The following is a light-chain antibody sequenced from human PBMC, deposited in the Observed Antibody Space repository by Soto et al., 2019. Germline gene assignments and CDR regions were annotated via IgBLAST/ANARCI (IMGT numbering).Light chain of an antibody. Sequence: QSAPTQPASVSGSPGQSITITCSGTSSDVGSGDSVSWYQHHPGEVPRLVIYEVKTRPTGVSGRFSGSRSVNTASLTISGLQDEDEADYDCRTYTTTGSSVFGTGTKLTVL. J-gene: IGLJ2*01. V-gene: IGLV2-14*01. CDR1: SSDVGSGDS. CDR2: EVK. CDR3: RTYTTTGSSV.